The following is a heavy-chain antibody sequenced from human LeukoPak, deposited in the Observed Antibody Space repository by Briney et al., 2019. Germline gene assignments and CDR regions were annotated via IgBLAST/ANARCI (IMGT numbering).Heavy chain of an antibody. V-gene: IGHV1-24*01. J-gene: IGHJ5*02. CDR1: GYTLTELS. CDR2: FDPEDGET. Sequence: ASVKVSCKVSGYTLTELSMHWVRQAPGKGLEWMGGFDPEDGETIYAQKFQGRVTMTEDTSTDTAYMEQSSLRSEDTAVYYCATGHNWNYQQNWFDPRGQGTLVTVSS. D-gene: IGHD1-7*01. CDR3: ATGHNWNYQQNWFDP.